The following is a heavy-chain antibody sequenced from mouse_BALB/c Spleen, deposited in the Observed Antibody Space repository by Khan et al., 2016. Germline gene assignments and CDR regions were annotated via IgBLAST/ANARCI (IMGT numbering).Heavy chain of an antibody. CDR2: IRNKANGYTT. J-gene: IGHJ2*01. D-gene: IGHD4-1*01. CDR3: ARDTPGSFDY. V-gene: IGHV7-3*02. CDR1: GFTFTDYY. Sequence: EVELVESGGGLVQPGGSLRLSCATSGFTFTDYYMSWVRQPPGKALEWLGFIRNKANGYTTEYSASVKGRFTISRDNSQSIIYLQMNTLRAEDSATDYCARDTPGSFDYWGQGTTLTVSS.